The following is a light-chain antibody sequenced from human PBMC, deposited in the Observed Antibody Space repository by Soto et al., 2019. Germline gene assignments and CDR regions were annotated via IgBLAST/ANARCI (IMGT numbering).Light chain of an antibody. CDR3: KQYSSLWK. J-gene: IGKJ1*01. CDR1: QSVSNNY. V-gene: IGKV3-20*01. Sequence: ELVCTTSPGSTSFSPVEIAPLSGSTSQSVSNNYLAWYQQKPGQAPRILIYGASSRATGTPDRFSGSGSGTDFTLRISRLEPEDFAVYYCKQYSSLWKCGNGTKVAIK. CDR2: GAS.